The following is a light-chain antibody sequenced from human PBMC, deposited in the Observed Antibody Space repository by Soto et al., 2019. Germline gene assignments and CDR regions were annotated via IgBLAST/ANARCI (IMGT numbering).Light chain of an antibody. Sequence: DIQMTQSPSTLSASVGDRVTITCRASQSISSWLAWYQQKPGKAPKVLIYKASSLESGVPSRFSGSGSGTEFTLTISSLQPDYFATYYCQQYNSYPFTFGPGTKVDIK. CDR3: QQYNSYPFT. J-gene: IGKJ3*01. V-gene: IGKV1-5*03. CDR2: KAS. CDR1: QSISSW.